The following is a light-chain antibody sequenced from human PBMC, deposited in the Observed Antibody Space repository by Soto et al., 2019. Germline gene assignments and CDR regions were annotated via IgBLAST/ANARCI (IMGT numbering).Light chain of an antibody. J-gene: IGKJ1*01. Sequence: EIGMSQSPGTLSLSTGDTATLSCRASQSLGSDLAWYQQKPGQAPRLLIFGASARPTGIPARISGSGSGTEFTLTISSLRSEDFAVYFCQQYYNWPRTFGQATRWIS. CDR3: QQYYNWPRT. CDR1: QSLGSD. CDR2: GAS. V-gene: IGKV3-15*01.